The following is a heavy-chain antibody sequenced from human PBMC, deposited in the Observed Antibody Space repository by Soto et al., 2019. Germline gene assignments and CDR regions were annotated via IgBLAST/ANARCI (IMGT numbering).Heavy chain of an antibody. CDR2: ISYDGSNK. V-gene: IGHV3-30-3*01. CDR1: GFTFSSYA. Sequence: QVQLVESGGGVVQPGRSLRLSCAASGFTFSSYAMHWVRQAPGKGLEWVAVISYDGSNKYFADSVKGRLTISRDNSKNTRYLQLNSLRAEDTAVYYCARSYYDYVWGSYRSHWYFDLWGRGTLVTVSS. J-gene: IGHJ2*01. CDR3: ARSYYDYVWGSYRSHWYFDL. D-gene: IGHD3-16*02.